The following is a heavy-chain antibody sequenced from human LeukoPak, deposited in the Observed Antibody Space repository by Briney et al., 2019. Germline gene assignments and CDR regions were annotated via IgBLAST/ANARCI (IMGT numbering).Heavy chain of an antibody. J-gene: IGHJ4*02. CDR2: IYHSGST. Sequence: PSETLSLTCTVSGYSISSGYYWGWIRQPPGKGLEWIGSIYHSGSTYYNPSLKSRVTISVDTSKNQFSLKLSSVTAADTAVYYCGSGYSYGYDYWGQGTLVTVSS. CDR3: GSGYSYGYDY. CDR1: GYSISSGYY. D-gene: IGHD5-18*01. V-gene: IGHV4-38-2*02.